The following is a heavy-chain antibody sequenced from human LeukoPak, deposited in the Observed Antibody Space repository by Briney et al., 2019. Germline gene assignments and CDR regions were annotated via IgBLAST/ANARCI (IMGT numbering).Heavy chain of an antibody. Sequence: PSETLSLTCTVSGGSISSHYWSWIRQPPGKGLEWIGYIYYSGSTNYNPSLKSRVTISVDTSKNQFSLKLSSVTAADTAVYYCARDMGYSSGWYGIDYWGQGTLATVSS. CDR1: GGSISSHY. D-gene: IGHD6-19*01. CDR3: ARDMGYSSGWYGIDY. CDR2: IYYSGST. J-gene: IGHJ4*02. V-gene: IGHV4-59*11.